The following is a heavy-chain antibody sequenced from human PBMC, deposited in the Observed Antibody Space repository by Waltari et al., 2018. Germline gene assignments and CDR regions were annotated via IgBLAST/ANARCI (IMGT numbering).Heavy chain of an antibody. V-gene: IGHV3-30*02. D-gene: IGHD6-19*01. Sequence: QVQLVESGGGVVQPGGSLRLSCAASGFTFSSYGMHWVRQAPGKGLEWVAFIRYDGSNKYYADSVKGRFTISRDNSKNTLYLQMNSLRAEDTAVYYCLSLEAGLDYWGQGTLVTVSS. CDR1: GFTFSSYG. CDR3: LSLEAGLDY. CDR2: IRYDGSNK. J-gene: IGHJ4*02.